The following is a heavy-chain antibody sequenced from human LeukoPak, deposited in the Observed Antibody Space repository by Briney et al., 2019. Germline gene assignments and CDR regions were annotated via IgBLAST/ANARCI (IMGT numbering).Heavy chain of an antibody. V-gene: IGHV1-18*01. CDR2: ISAYNGNT. D-gene: IGHD1-26*01. CDR1: GYTFTSYG. Sequence: ASVKVSCKASGYTFTSYGISRVRQAPGQGLEWMGWISAYNGNTNYAQKLQGRVTMTTDTSTSTAYMELRSLRSDDTAVYYCARSGPTTEMYYFDYWGQGTLVTVSS. J-gene: IGHJ4*02. CDR3: ARSGPTTEMYYFDY.